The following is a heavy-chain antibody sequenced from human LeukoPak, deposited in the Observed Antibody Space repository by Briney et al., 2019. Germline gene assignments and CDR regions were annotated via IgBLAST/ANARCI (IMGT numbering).Heavy chain of an antibody. D-gene: IGHD4-17*01. Sequence: ETLSLTCAVYGGSFSGYYWSWVRQAPGKGLEWVSVIYSGGSTYYADSVKGRFTISRDNSKNTLYLQMNSLRAEDTAVYYCARDPAEGTDYGDFDYWGQGTLVTVSS. CDR3: ARDPAEGTDYGDFDY. CDR1: GGSFSGYY. V-gene: IGHV3-66*01. CDR2: IYSGGST. J-gene: IGHJ4*02.